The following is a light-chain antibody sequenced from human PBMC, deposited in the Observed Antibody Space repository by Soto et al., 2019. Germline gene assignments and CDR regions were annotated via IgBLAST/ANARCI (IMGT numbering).Light chain of an antibody. V-gene: IGKV3-20*01. CDR1: QSVSNSY. CDR2: NAS. CDR3: QQYVRSPLT. J-gene: IGKJ4*01. Sequence: EIVLTQSPGTLSLSPGERATLSCRASQSVSNSYLAWYQQRPGQAPRLLIYNASSRATGIPDRFSGSGSGTDFTLTIGRLEPEDFAVYYCQQYVRSPLTFGGGTKVEIK.